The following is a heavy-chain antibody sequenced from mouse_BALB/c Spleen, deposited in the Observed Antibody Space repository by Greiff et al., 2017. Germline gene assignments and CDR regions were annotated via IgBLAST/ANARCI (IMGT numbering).Heavy chain of an antibody. Sequence: EVMLVESGAELVRPGALVKLSCKASGFNIKDYYMHWVKQRPEQGLEWIGWIDPENGNTIYDPKFQGKASITADTSSNTAYLQLSSLTSEDTAVYYCARMGTYDGNYLGFAYWGQGTLVTVSA. V-gene: IGHV14-1*02. CDR1: GFNIKDYY. CDR3: ARMGTYDGNYLGFAY. J-gene: IGHJ3*01. D-gene: IGHD2-3*01. CDR2: IDPENGNT.